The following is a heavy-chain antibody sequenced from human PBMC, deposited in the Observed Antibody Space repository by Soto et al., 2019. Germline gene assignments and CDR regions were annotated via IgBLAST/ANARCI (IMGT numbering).Heavy chain of an antibody. D-gene: IGHD2-2*01. V-gene: IGHV4-34*01. CDR2: INHSGST. CDR3: ARGQDIVVVPAAAYYFDY. Sequence: QVQLQQWGAGLLKPSETLCLTCAVYGGSFSGYYWSWIRQPPGKGLEWIGEINHSGSTNYNPSLKSRVTISVDTSKNQFSLKLSSVTAADTAVYYCARGQDIVVVPAAAYYFDYWGQGTLVTVSS. CDR1: GGSFSGYY. J-gene: IGHJ4*02.